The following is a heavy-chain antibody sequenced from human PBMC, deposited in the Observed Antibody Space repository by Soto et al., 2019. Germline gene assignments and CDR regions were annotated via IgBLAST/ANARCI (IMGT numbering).Heavy chain of an antibody. Sequence: SETLSLTCTVSGGSISSGGYYWSWIRQHPGKGLEWIGYIYYSGSTYYNPSLKSRVTISVDTSKNQFSLKLSSVTAADTAVYYCARENVVYWFDPWGQGTLVTVSS. CDR3: ARENVVYWFDP. J-gene: IGHJ5*02. V-gene: IGHV4-31*03. CDR1: GGSISSGGYY. CDR2: IYYSGST. D-gene: IGHD2-15*01.